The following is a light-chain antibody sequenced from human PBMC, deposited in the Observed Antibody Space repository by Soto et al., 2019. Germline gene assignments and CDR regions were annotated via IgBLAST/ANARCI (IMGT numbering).Light chain of an antibody. Sequence: QSVLTQPPSVSGAPGQRVTISCTGSSSNIGAGYDVHWYQQLPGTAPKLLIYGNSNRPSGVPDRFSGSKSGTSASLAITGLQAEDAADYYCQSYDSSLSALVVFGGGTKLTVL. J-gene: IGLJ2*01. V-gene: IGLV1-40*01. CDR2: GNS. CDR3: QSYDSSLSALVV. CDR1: SSNIGAGYD.